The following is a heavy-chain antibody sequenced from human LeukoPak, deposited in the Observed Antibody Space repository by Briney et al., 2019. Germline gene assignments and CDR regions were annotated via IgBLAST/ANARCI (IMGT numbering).Heavy chain of an antibody. CDR3: ARDPYNGSYGHLYYYYMDV. V-gene: IGHV3-7*01. Sequence: ETLSLTCAVYGGSFSGYYWSWIRQPPGKGLEWVANIKEDGSEKYYVDSVKGRFTISRDNAKNSLFLQMDSLRAEDTAVYYCARDPYNGSYGHLYYYYMDVWGKGTTVTISS. CDR1: GGSFSGYY. D-gene: IGHD1-26*01. CDR2: IKEDGSEK. J-gene: IGHJ6*03.